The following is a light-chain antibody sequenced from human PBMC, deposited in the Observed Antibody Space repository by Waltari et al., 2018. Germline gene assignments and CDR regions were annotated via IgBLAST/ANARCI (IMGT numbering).Light chain of an antibody. V-gene: IGKV2-28*01. CDR3: TQALQHPFT. CDR1: HTLLHTNGNNH. Sequence: DILLTQSPLALTVTPGKPASISCRSTHTLLHTNGNNHLNWYLQKPGQSPQLLIYVGSTRASGVPDRFTGSGSGTDFTLKISRVGAEDVGIYYCTQALQHPFTFGQGTRLEI. CDR2: VGS. J-gene: IGKJ5*01.